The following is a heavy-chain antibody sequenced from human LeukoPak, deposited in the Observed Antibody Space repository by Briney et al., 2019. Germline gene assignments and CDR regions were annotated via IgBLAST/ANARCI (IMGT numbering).Heavy chain of an antibody. V-gene: IGHV1-69*05. CDR2: IIPIFGTA. D-gene: IGHD4-23*01. Sequence: SVKVSCKASGGTFSSYAISWVRQAPGQGLEWMGGIIPIFGTANYAQKFQGRVTITTDESTSTAYMELSSLRSEDTAVYYCARDHTTVVTFGLGMDVWGQGTTVTVSS. J-gene: IGHJ6*02. CDR1: GGTFSSYA. CDR3: ARDHTTVVTFGLGMDV.